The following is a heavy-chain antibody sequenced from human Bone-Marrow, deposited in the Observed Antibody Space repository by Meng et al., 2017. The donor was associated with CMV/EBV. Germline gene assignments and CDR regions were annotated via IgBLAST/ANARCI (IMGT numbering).Heavy chain of an antibody. D-gene: IGHD3-3*01. CDR3: ARVRWGIPIFGGMDV. CDR2: ISGTSSYI. Sequence: GESLKISCAASGFTFSSFTMNWVRQAPGRGLEWVSSISGTSSYIYYADSVKGRFTISRDNAKISLYLQMNSLRAEDTAVYDCARVRWGIPIFGGMDVWGQGTTVTVSS. V-gene: IGHV3-21*01. J-gene: IGHJ6*02. CDR1: GFTFSSFT.